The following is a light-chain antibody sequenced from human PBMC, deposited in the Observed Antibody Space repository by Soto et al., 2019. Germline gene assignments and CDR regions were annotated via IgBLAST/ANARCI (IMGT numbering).Light chain of an antibody. CDR3: NSYTSTNTWV. Sequence: QSALTQPASVSGSPGQSITISCTGTSTDVVSYNYVSWYQHHPGKAPKLMIYEVSNRPSGVSNRFSGSSSGNTASLTISGLQAEDEADYYCNSYTSTNTWVFGTGTKLTVL. CDR2: EVS. J-gene: IGLJ1*01. CDR1: STDVVSYNY. V-gene: IGLV2-14*01.